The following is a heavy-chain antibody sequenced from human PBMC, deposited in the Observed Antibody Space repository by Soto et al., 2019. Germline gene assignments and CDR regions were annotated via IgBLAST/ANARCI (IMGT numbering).Heavy chain of an antibody. J-gene: IGHJ6*02. Sequence: SVKVSCKASGGTFSSYAISWVRQAPGQGLEWMGGIIPIFGTANYAQKFQGRVTITADESTSTAYMELSGLRSEDTAVYYCARDRYSSHGARYGMDVWGQGTTVTVSS. CDR2: IIPIFGTA. CDR1: GGTFSSYA. V-gene: IGHV1-69*13. D-gene: IGHD6-13*01. CDR3: ARDRYSSHGARYGMDV.